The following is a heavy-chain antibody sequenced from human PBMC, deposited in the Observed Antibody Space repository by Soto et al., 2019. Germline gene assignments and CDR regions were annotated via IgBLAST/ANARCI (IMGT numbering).Heavy chain of an antibody. V-gene: IGHV4-31*03. Sequence: SETLSLTCTVSGDSINSGVYYWSWIRQRPGKGLEWIGYIYYSGSTYYNPSLKSRVSISVDTSKNQFSLKLSSVTAADTAVYYCARGNSSSWYRGAEYFQHWGQGTLVTVSS. J-gene: IGHJ1*01. CDR1: GDSINSGVYY. CDR3: ARGNSSSWYRGAEYFQH. CDR2: IYYSGST. D-gene: IGHD6-13*01.